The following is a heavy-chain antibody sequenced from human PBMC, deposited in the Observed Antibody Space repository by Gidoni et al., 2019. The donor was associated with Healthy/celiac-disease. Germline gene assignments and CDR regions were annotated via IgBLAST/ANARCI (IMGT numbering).Heavy chain of an antibody. CDR1: GGSISSSSYY. Sequence: QLQLQESGPGLVKPSETLSLTCTVSGGSISSSSYYWGWIRQPPGKGLEWIGSIYYSGSTYYNPSLKSRVTISVDTSKNQFSLKLSSVTAADTAVYYCVMSKPYGDPSGWFDPWGQGTLVTVSS. D-gene: IGHD4-17*01. CDR2: IYYSGST. V-gene: IGHV4-39*01. J-gene: IGHJ5*02. CDR3: VMSKPYGDPSGWFDP.